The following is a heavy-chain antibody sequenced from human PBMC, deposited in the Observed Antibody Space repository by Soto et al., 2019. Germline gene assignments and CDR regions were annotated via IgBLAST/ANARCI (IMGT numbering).Heavy chain of an antibody. CDR2: ISYDGSNK. CDR3: ARDGAPVDTAMAPADY. Sequence: GGSLRLSCAASGFTFSSYAMHWVRQAPGKGLEWVAVISYDGSNKYYADSVKGRFTISRDNSKNTLYLQMNSLRAEDTAVYYCARDGAPVDTAMAPADYWGQGTLVTVSS. CDR1: GFTFSSYA. D-gene: IGHD5-18*01. J-gene: IGHJ4*02. V-gene: IGHV3-30-3*01.